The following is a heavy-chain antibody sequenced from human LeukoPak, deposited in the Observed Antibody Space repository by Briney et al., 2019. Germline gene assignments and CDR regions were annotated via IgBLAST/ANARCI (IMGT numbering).Heavy chain of an antibody. V-gene: IGHV3-33*08. J-gene: IGHJ4*02. CDR1: GFTLSTNA. Sequence: PPGGSLRLSCLTSGFTLSTNAMSWVRQAPGKGLEWVAIIWYDGSNKYYADSVKGRITISRDNSKNTLYLQMNSLRAEDTAVYYCATVRGCGGDCYYIDYWGQGTLVTVSS. CDR2: IWYDGSNK. CDR3: ATVRGCGGDCYYIDY. D-gene: IGHD2-21*02.